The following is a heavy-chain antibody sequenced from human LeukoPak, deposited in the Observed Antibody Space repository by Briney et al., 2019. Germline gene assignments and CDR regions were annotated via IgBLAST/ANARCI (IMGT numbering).Heavy chain of an antibody. V-gene: IGHV3-33*01. J-gene: IGHJ4*02. Sequence: GGSLRLSCAASGFTFSSYGMHWVRQAPGKGMEWVAVIWYDGSNKYYADSVKGRFTISRDNSKNTLYLQMNSLRAEDTAVYYCASVDFWSGYHFDYWGQGTVVSVSS. CDR2: IWYDGSNK. CDR1: GFTFSSYG. CDR3: ASVDFWSGYHFDY. D-gene: IGHD3-3*01.